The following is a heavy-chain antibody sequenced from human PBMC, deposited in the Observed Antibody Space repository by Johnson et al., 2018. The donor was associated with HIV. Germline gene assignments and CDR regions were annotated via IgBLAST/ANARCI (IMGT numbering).Heavy chain of an antibody. CDR2: IYSGGRT. J-gene: IGHJ3*02. CDR3: ARDPARSTMIEDAFDI. CDR1: GFTVSSNY. D-gene: IGHD3-22*01. Sequence: VQLVETGGGLIQPGGSLRLSCAASGFTVSSNYMSWVRQAPGKGLEWVSVIYSGGRTYYADSVKGRFTIPRDNSKNTLYLQMNSLRAEDTAVYYCARDPARSTMIEDAFDIWGQGTMVTVSS. V-gene: IGHV3-53*02.